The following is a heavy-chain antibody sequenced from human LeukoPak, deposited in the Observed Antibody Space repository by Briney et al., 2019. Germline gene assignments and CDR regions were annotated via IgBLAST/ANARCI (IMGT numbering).Heavy chain of an antibody. CDR3: ARMLTPYVDTAMERDPYYFDY. J-gene: IGHJ4*02. D-gene: IGHD5-18*01. CDR2: IIPIFGTA. CDR1: GYTFTSYY. Sequence: SVKVSCKASGYTFTSYYIHWVRQAPGQGLEWMGIIIPIFGTANYAQKFQGRVTITADESTSTAYMELSSLRSEDTAVYYCARMLTPYVDTAMERDPYYFDYWGQGTLVTVSS. V-gene: IGHV1-69*13.